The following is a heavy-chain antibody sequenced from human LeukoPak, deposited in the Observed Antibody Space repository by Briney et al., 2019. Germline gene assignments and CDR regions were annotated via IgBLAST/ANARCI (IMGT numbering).Heavy chain of an antibody. V-gene: IGHV1-69*05. CDR1: GGTFSSYA. Sequence: GASVKVSCKASGGTFSSYAFSWVRQAPGQGLEWMGGIIPIVGTTNYAQRFQGRVTMTRDTSTSTVYMELSSLRSEDTAVYYCARDKAAAFDYWGQGTLVTVSS. CDR2: IIPIVGTT. CDR3: ARDKAAAFDY. J-gene: IGHJ4*02. D-gene: IGHD6-13*01.